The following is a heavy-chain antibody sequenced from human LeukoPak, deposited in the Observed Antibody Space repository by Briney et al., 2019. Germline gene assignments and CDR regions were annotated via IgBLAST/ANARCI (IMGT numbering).Heavy chain of an antibody. Sequence: PGGSLRLSCTASGFTFGDYAMSWFRQAPGEGLEWVGFIRSKAYGGTTEYAASVKGRFTISRDDSKSIAYLQMNSLKTEDTAVYYCTRDPFTAMVSRDAFDIWGQGTMVTVSS. CDR3: TRDPFTAMVSRDAFDI. V-gene: IGHV3-49*03. D-gene: IGHD5-18*01. CDR2: IRSKAYGGTT. CDR1: GFTFGDYA. J-gene: IGHJ3*02.